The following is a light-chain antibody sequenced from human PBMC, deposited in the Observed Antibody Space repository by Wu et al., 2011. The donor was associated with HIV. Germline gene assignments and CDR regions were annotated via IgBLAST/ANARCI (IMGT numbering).Light chain of an antibody. CDR1: QSVRNF. J-gene: IGKJ5*01. CDR3: QQYVSSPT. V-gene: IGKV3-20*01. CDR2: DAS. Sequence: ATLSCRASQSVRNFLAWYQQIPGQAPRLLIYDASRRATGIPVRFSGSGSGTDFTLTISRLEPEDSAVYFCQQYVSSPTFGQGTRLEIK.